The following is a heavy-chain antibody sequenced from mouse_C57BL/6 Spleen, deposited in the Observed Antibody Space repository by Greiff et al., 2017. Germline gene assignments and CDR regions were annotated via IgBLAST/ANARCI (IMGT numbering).Heavy chain of an antibody. CDR1: GFTFSSYA. D-gene: IGHD2-1*01. Sequence: EVQLVELGGGLVKPGGSLKLSCPAPGFTFSSYAMSWVRQMPEKRLEWVATISGGGSYTYYPDNVKGRFTISRDNAKNNLYLQMSHLKSEDTAMYYCAREDYGNYGYAMGYWGQGTSVTVAS. CDR3: AREDYGNYGYAMGY. V-gene: IGHV5-4*01. CDR2: ISGGGSYT. J-gene: IGHJ4*01.